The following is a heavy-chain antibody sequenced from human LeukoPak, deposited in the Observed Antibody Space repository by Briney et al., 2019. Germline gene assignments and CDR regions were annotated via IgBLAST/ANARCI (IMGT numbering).Heavy chain of an antibody. D-gene: IGHD2-2*01. Sequence: GGSLILSCAASGFTFDDYVMHWVRQAPGRGLEWVSGISRDSANVGYADSVKGRFTISRDNAKNSLYLQMNSLTTEDTALYYCARDFCTGCNYYFYGMDVWGRGTTVTVSS. CDR2: ISRDSANV. CDR3: ARDFCTGCNYYFYGMDV. V-gene: IGHV3-9*01. J-gene: IGHJ6*02. CDR1: GFTFDDYV.